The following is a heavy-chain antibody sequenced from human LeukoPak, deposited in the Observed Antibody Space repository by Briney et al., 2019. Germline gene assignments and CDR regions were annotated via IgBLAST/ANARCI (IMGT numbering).Heavy chain of an antibody. Sequence: PSETLSLTCTVSGGSISSGGYYWSWIRQHPGKGLEWIGYIYYSGSTYYNPSLKSRVTISVDTSKNQFSLKLSSVTAADTAVYYCARGRYSSTTYYFDYWGQGTLVTVSS. J-gene: IGHJ4*02. CDR1: GGSISSGGYY. CDR3: ARGRYSSTTYYFDY. CDR2: IYYSGST. V-gene: IGHV4-31*03. D-gene: IGHD6-13*01.